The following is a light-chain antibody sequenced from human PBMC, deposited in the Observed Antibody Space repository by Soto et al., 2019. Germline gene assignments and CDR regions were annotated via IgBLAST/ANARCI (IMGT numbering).Light chain of an antibody. J-gene: IGKJ4*01. CDR1: QTISSRY. V-gene: IGKV3-20*01. CDR3: QQADSSPLT. CDR2: GAS. Sequence: DIVLAQSPCTLSLSPGERATLSCRASQTISSRYLTWYQQKPGQAPSLLIYGASSRATGIPDRFSGSGSGTAFTLTTNSLQPADFATSYCQQADSSPLTFGGGTKVDI.